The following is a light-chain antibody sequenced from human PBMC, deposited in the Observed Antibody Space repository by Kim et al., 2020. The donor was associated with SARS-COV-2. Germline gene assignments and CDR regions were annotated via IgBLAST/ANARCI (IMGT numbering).Light chain of an antibody. CDR2: RAS. CDR1: QTVSNNY. CDR3: QQYSDSRT. Sequence: EIVLTQSPGTLSLSPGERATLSCRASQTVSNNYLAWYQQKPGQAPRLLIYRASSRATGIPDRFSGSGSETDFTLTISRLEAEDFAVYYCQQYSDSRTFGQGTQVDSK. V-gene: IGKV3-20*01. J-gene: IGKJ1*01.